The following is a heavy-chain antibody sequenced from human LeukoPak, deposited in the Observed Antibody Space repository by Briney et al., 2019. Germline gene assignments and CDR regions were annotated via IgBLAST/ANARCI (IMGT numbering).Heavy chain of an antibody. CDR2: ISNSGTTI. Sequence: GSLRLSCAASGFTFNDYYMSWIRQTPGKGLEWVSYISNSGTTIYYADSGKGRFTISRDNTKNSLYLQMNSLRAEDTAVYYCARAPRMVPAAYMDVWGKGTTVTVSS. CDR3: ARAPRMVPAAYMDV. D-gene: IGHD2-2*01. J-gene: IGHJ6*03. CDR1: GFTFNDYY. V-gene: IGHV3-11*01.